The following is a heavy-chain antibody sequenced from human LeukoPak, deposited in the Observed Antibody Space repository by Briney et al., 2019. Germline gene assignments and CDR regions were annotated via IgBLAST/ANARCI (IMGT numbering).Heavy chain of an antibody. V-gene: IGHV3-11*04. D-gene: IGHD6-19*01. CDR1: GFIFSDYY. Sequence: GGSLRLSCVASGFIFSDYYMTWIRQAPGKGLEWISYITTNGASTYYATSVKGRFTISRDNAQRSLFLQMNSLRVEDTAIYYCARVGLDNTGWHINRFDPWGQGTLVTVSS. CDR2: ITTNGAST. CDR3: ARVGLDNTGWHINRFDP. J-gene: IGHJ5*02.